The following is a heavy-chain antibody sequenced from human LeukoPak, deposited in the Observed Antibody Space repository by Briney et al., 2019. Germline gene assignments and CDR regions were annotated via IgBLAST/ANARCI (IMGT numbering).Heavy chain of an antibody. V-gene: IGHV4-34*01. CDR3: ASGQQRVLDLEALLPDV. CDR1: GGSFSGYY. J-gene: IGHJ6*02. Sequence: SETLSLTCAVYGGSFSGYYWSWIRQPPGKGLEWIGEINHSGSTNYNPSLKSRVTISVDTSKNQFSLKLSSVTAADTAVYYCASGQQRVLDLEALLPDVWGQGTTVTVSS. D-gene: IGHD6-13*01. CDR2: INHSGST.